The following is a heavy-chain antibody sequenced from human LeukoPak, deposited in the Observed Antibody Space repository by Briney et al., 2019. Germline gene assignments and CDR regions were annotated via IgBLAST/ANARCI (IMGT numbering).Heavy chain of an antibody. CDR2: IYYSGST. J-gene: IGHJ4*02. D-gene: IGHD6-19*01. Sequence: SETLSLTCTVSGGSTSSYYWSWIRQPPGKGLEWIGYIYYSGSTNYNPSLKSRVTISVDTSKNQFSLKLSSVTAADTAVYYCARYDSSGWAGTYYFDYWGQGNLVTVSS. CDR3: ARYDSSGWAGTYYFDY. V-gene: IGHV4-59*08. CDR1: GGSTSSYY.